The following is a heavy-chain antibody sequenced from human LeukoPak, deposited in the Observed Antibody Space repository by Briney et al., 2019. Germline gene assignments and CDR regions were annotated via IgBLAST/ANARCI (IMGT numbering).Heavy chain of an antibody. CDR3: AKRGYSSGWSFDY. Sequence: PGGSLRLSCAASGFTLSSQTMSWVRQAPGKGLEWVSGISGSGGSTNYADSVKGRFTISRDNSKNTMYLQMNSLRAEDTAIYYCAKRGYSSGWSFDYRGQGILVTVSS. D-gene: IGHD6-19*01. J-gene: IGHJ4*02. CDR2: ISGSGGST. CDR1: GFTLSSQT. V-gene: IGHV3-23*01.